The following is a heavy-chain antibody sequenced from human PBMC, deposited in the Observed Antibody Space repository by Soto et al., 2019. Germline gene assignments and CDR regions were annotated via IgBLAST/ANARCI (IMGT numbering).Heavy chain of an antibody. D-gene: IGHD2-15*01. J-gene: IGHJ6*02. CDR1: GFTFSSYG. CDR3: AKDQPYCSGGSCYSLLGRVIMYGMDV. CDR2: ISYDGSNK. V-gene: IGHV3-30*18. Sequence: PGGSLRLSCAASGFTFSSYGMRWVRQAPGKGLEWVAVISYDGSNKYYADSVKGRFTISRDNSKDTLYLQMNSLRAEDTAVYYCAKDQPYCSGGSCYSLLGRVIMYGMDVWGQGTTVTVSS.